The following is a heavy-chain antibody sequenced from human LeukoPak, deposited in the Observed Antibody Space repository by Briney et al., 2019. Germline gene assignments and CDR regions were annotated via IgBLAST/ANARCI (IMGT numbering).Heavy chain of an antibody. CDR3: AKDRGSSVYVEHLDY. J-gene: IGHJ4*02. V-gene: IGHV3-30*02. CDR2: LQFDGSNK. Sequence: GGSLRLSCAASGFTFSDYGMHWVRQAPGKGLEGVAFLQFDGSNKNYGDSVKGRFTISRDNSKHTLYLQMNNLRSEDTAVYYCAKDRGSSVYVEHLDYWGQGTLVSVSS. D-gene: IGHD5/OR15-5a*01. CDR1: GFTFSDYG.